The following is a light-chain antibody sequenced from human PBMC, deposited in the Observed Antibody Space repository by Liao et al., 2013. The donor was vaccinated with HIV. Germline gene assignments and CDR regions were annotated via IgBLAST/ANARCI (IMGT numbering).Light chain of an antibody. Sequence: SYELTQPPSVSVAPGKTARITCGGNNIGSKSVHWYLRKPGQAPIVVIQYDSDRPSGIPERFSGSNSGNTATLTISGTQAMDESDYYCQAWDFSTAIFGGGTKLTVL. V-gene: IGLV3-21*01. CDR3: QAWDFSTAI. CDR1: NIGSKS. CDR2: YDS. J-gene: IGLJ2*01.